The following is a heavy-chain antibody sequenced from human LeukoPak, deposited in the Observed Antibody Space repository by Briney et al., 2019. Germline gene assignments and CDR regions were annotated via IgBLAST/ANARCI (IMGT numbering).Heavy chain of an antibody. J-gene: IGHJ6*02. CDR3: ARRESYDFFMDV. V-gene: IGHV1-69*13. CDR2: IIPIFGTA. Sequence: ASVKVSCKASGGTFSSYAISWVRQAPGQGLEWMGGIIPIFGTANYAQKFQGRVTITADESTSTAYMELSSLRSEDTAVYYCARRESYDFFMDVWGQGTTVTVSS. CDR1: GGTFSSYA. D-gene: IGHD3-3*01.